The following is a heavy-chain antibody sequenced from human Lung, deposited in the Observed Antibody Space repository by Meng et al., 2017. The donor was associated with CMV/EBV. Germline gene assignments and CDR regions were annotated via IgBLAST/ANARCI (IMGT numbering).Heavy chain of an antibody. V-gene: IGHV1-8*01. Sequence: ASXXVSXKASGYTFSYYDIIWVRQASGQGLEWVGWMNPNRGNTAYAQKFQGRVTMTRDTSTSIAYMELSSLRSGDTAVYYCARGQVQCSTINCHDYRFSVMDVXRQGXTVTVSS. CDR2: MNPNRGNT. D-gene: IGHD2/OR15-2a*01. CDR1: GYTFSYYD. J-gene: IGHJ6*02. CDR3: ARGQVQCSTINCHDYRFSVMDV.